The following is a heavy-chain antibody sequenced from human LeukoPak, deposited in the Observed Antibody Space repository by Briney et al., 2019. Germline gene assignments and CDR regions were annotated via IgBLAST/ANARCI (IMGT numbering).Heavy chain of an antibody. CDR3: ARAGQLDY. V-gene: IGHV1-18*01. D-gene: IGHD1-1*01. CDR1: GYTFTSYG. J-gene: IGHJ4*02. CDR2: INTNNVNR. Sequence: ASVKVSCKASGYTFTSYGINWARQAPGQGLEWMGWINTNNVNRNYAQKLQGSVTMTTDTSTNTAYMELMSLTSDDTAVYYCARAGQLDYWGQGTLVTVSS.